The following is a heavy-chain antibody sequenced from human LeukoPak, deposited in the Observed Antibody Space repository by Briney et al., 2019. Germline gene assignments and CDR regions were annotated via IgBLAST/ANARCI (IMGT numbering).Heavy chain of an antibody. Sequence: GGSLRLSCAASGFTFSSYGMSWVRQAPGKGLEWVSAISGSGGSTYYADSVKGRFTISRDNSKNTLYLQMNSLRAEDTAVYYCAKKIAAAGTPSFDYWGQGTLVTVSS. J-gene: IGHJ4*02. CDR2: ISGSGGST. D-gene: IGHD6-13*01. V-gene: IGHV3-23*01. CDR1: GFTFSSYG. CDR3: AKKIAAAGTPSFDY.